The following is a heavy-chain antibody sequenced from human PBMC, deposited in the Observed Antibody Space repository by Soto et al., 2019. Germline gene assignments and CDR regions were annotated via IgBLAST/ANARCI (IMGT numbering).Heavy chain of an antibody. Sequence: PLPVTRTVAEGTTVNLCWRWIRQSPGKGLEWIGYIYNSGSTNYNPSLKSRVTISVATSKNQFSLNLSSVTAADTVVQYWAYGVSLGPCHYWGQGTLIT. V-gene: IGHV4-59*11. CDR3: AYGVSLGPCHY. CDR1: EGTTVNLC. CDR2: IYNSGST. D-gene: IGHD3-10*01. J-gene: IGHJ4*01.